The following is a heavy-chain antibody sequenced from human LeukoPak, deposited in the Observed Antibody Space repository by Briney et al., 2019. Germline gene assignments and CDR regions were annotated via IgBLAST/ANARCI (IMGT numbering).Heavy chain of an antibody. J-gene: IGHJ5*02. D-gene: IGHD3-3*01. V-gene: IGHV3-30*02. CDR2: IRYDGSNK. CDR1: GFTFGSYG. CDR3: AKDSVLYYDFWSGS. Sequence: GGSLRLSCAASGFTFGSYGMHWVRQAPGKGLEWVAFIRYDGSNKYYADSVKGRFTISRDNSKNTLYLQMNSLRAEDTAVYYCAKDSVLYYDFWSGSWGQGTLVTVSS.